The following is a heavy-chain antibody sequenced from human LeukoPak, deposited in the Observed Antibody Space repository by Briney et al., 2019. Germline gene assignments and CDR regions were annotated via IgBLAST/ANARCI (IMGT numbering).Heavy chain of an antibody. V-gene: IGHV3-23*01. CDR1: GFTFSSYA. D-gene: IGHD3-9*01. Sequence: GGSLRLSCAASGFTFSSYAMSWVRHAPSKRLEWVSAISGSGGSTYYADSVKGRFTISRDNSKNTLYLQMNSLRAEDTAVFFFQAEDGIRYFDWSHYFDYWGQGTLVTVSS. CDR3: QAEDGIRYFDWSHYFDY. CDR2: ISGSGGST. J-gene: IGHJ4*02.